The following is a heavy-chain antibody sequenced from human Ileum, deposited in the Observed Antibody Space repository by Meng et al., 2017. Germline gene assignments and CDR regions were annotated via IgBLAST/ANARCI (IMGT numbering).Heavy chain of an antibody. CDR3: AKYYASGSFYSFDS. V-gene: IGHV3-23*01. CDR1: GFTFINYA. CDR2: ISGNGYTT. Sequence: EVQLLDSGGGLVQPGGSLRLSCAAVGFTFINYAMSWVRQAPGKGLQWVSSISGNGYTTFYADSVRGRFSISRDNSNNKLFLQMNSLRADDTAVYYCAKYYASGSFYSFDSWGQGTLVTVSS. J-gene: IGHJ4*02. D-gene: IGHD3-10*01.